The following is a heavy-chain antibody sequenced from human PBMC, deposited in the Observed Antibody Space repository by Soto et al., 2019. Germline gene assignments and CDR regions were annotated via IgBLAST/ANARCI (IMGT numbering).Heavy chain of an antibody. CDR1: GFTFTDNW. V-gene: IGHV3-7*03. CDR2: MNDDGNEK. D-gene: IGHD4-17*01. J-gene: IGHJ2*01. CDR3: ARAVNGGFFDL. Sequence: EVHLVESGGGLVQPGGSLRLSCAASGFTFTDNWMAWVRQAPGSGLVWGANMNDDGNEKYCVHSVKGRFTISRDNAKNALYLQMNSLRTADTAVYYFARAVNGGFFDLWCRGAQVTVSS.